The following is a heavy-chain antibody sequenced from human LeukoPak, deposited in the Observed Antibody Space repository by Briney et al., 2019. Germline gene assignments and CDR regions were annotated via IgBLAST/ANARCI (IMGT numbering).Heavy chain of an antibody. Sequence: ASVTVSCKASGYTFTSYGISWVRQAPGQGLEWMGWIGAYNGNTNYAQKLQGRVTMTTDTSTSTAYMELRSLRSDDTAVYYCARLHVLRYFDWLQRSGYFDYWGQGTLVTVPS. D-gene: IGHD3-9*01. CDR1: GYTFTSYG. V-gene: IGHV1-18*01. CDR2: IGAYNGNT. CDR3: ARLHVLRYFDWLQRSGYFDY. J-gene: IGHJ4*02.